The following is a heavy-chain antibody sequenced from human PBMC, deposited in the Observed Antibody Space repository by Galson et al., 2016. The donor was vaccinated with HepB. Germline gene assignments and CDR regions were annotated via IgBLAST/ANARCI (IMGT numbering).Heavy chain of an antibody. CDR2: IAVGSDNT. CDR3: AAVRSDGMDV. V-gene: IGHV1-58*01. CDR1: GFTFINSA. J-gene: IGHJ6*02. Sequence: SVKVSCKASGFTFINSAVQWVRQARGQRLEWVGWIAVGSDNTKYAQKFQERVTITRDMSTSTAHMELSSLTSEVPAVYYCAAVRSDGMDVWGQGSTVTVSS.